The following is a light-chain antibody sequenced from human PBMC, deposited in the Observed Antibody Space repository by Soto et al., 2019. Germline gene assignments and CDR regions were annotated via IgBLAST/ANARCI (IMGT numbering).Light chain of an antibody. CDR3: QQRSNWPPSLT. J-gene: IGKJ4*01. CDR2: DAS. CDR1: QHISTF. V-gene: IGKV3-11*01. Sequence: IVLTQSPVTLFLSPGERATLSCRASQHISTFLAWYQHKVGQAPRLLISDASKRATGTPARFSGSGSGTDFTLTISSLEPEDFAVYYCQQRSNWPPSLTFGGGTTVEIK.